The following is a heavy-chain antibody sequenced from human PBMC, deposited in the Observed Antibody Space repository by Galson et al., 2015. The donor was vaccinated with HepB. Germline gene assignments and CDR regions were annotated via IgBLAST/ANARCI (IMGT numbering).Heavy chain of an antibody. J-gene: IGHJ6*02. CDR2: INHSGST. CDR3: ARETEVGDYYYYYGMDV. V-gene: IGHV4-34*01. CDR1: GGSFSGYY. D-gene: IGHD3-10*01. Sequence: SETLSLTCAVYGGSFSGYYWSWIRQPSGKGLEWIGEINHSGSTNYNPSLKSRVTISVDTSRNQFSLKLSSVTAADTAVYYCARETEVGDYYYYYGMDVWGQGTTVTVSS.